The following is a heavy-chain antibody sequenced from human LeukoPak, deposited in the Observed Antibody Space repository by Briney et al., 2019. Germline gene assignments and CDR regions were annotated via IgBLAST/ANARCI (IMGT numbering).Heavy chain of an antibody. CDR3: AKGLGTTRSAFDI. CDR2: ISNSGGST. V-gene: IGHV3-23*01. Sequence: PGGSLRLSCAASGFTFSSYTMHWVRQAPGRGLEWVSTISNSGGSTYYADSVKGQFTISRDTSKNTLYLQVNSLRAEDTAVYYCAKGLGTTRSAFDIWGQGTMVTVSS. J-gene: IGHJ3*02. D-gene: IGHD1-1*01. CDR1: GFTFSSYT.